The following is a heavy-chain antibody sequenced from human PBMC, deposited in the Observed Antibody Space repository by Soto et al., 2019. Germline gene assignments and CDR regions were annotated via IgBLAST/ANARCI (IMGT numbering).Heavy chain of an antibody. V-gene: IGHV4-39*01. D-gene: IGHD2-15*01. Sequence: SEPLSLTCTVSGGSIISSSYYWGWILQPPGKGLEWIGSIYYSGSTYYNPSLKSRVTISVDTSKNQFSLKLSSVTAADTAVYYCARLGYCSGGSCYSYYWGQGTLVTVSS. CDR2: IYYSGST. CDR3: ARLGYCSGGSCYSYY. J-gene: IGHJ4*02. CDR1: GGSIISSSYY.